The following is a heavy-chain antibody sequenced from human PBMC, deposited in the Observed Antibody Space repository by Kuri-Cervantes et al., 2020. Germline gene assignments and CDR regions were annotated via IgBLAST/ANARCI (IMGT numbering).Heavy chain of an antibody. CDR1: GFTFDDYA. V-gene: IGHV3-9*01. J-gene: IGHJ3*02. D-gene: IGHD2/OR15-2a*01. CDR2: ISWNSGSI. Sequence: SLKISCAASGFTFDDYAMHWVRQAPGKGLEWVSGISWNSGSIGYADSVKGRFTISRDNAKNSLYLQMNSLRAEDTAVYYCARIGRNDAFDIWGQGTMVTVSS. CDR3: ARIGRNDAFDI.